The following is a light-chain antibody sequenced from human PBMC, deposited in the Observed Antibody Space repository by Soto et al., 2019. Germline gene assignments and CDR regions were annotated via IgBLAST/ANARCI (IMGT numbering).Light chain of an antibody. Sequence: EIQMTQNQSSLSASVGDRVTMTFQASQNINNYLNWYQQKPGRAPKLLIYDASNLEAGVPSRFRGSGSGTDFTLTISRLQPEDIATYYCQQYENLPTFGQGTRLEI. V-gene: IGKV1-33*01. CDR2: DAS. CDR1: QNINNY. J-gene: IGKJ5*01. CDR3: QQYENLPT.